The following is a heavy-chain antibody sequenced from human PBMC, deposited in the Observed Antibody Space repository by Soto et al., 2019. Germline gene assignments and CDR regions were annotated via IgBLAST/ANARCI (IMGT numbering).Heavy chain of an antibody. Sequence: NPTQTLTLTCTFSGFSLSTSGVGVGWIRQPPGKALEWLALIYWNDDKRYSPSLKSRLTITKDTSKNQVVLTMTNMDPVDTAAYYCAHRVVSSSQYYYYYYGMDVWGQGTTVTVSS. CDR3: AHRVVSSSQYYYYYYGMDV. CDR1: GFSLSTSGVG. J-gene: IGHJ6*02. V-gene: IGHV2-5*01. D-gene: IGHD6-6*01. CDR2: IYWNDDK.